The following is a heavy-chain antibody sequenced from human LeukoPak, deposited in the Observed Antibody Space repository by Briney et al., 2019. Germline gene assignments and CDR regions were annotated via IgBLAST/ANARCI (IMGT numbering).Heavy chain of an antibody. CDR2: IRYDGSNK. J-gene: IGHJ5*02. Sequence: GGSLRLSCAASGFTFSSYGMHWVRQAPGKGLEWVAFIRYDGSNKYYADSVKGRFTISRDNSKNTLYLQMNSLRAEDTAVYYCAKDLEYCSSTSCYPNWFDPWRQGTLVTVSS. CDR3: AKDLEYCSSTSCYPNWFDP. V-gene: IGHV3-30*02. CDR1: GFTFSSYG. D-gene: IGHD2-2*01.